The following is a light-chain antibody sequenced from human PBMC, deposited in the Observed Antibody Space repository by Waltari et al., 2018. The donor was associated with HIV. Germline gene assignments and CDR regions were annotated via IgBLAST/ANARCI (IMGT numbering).Light chain of an antibody. CDR3: GTWDDSLNGWEV. CDR1: SSNIGNDA. V-gene: IGLV1-44*01. CDR2: SNT. J-gene: IGLJ2*01. Sequence: QSVLTQPPSASGTPGQTVTISCSGSSSNIGNDAVNWYQQLPGTAPKLLIYSNTQRPSVFPDLFSGSKSGTSASLAISGLQSEDQADYYCGTWDDSLNGWEVFGGGTKLTVL.